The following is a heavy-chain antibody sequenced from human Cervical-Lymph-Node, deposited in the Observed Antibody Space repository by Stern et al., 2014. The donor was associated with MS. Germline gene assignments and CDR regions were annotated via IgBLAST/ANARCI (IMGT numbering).Heavy chain of an antibody. V-gene: IGHV1-46*01. J-gene: IGHJ6*02. Sequence: QMQLVQSGAEVKKPGASVKGSCKASGCSFTSYYMHWVRQAPGQGLEWMGIINLSGGSTSYGQKFQGRVNMTRDTSTSTVYMELSSLRSEDTAVYYCAREEAGHRLGMMDVWGRGTTVTVSS. CDR3: AREEAGHRLGMMDV. CDR1: GCSFTSYY. D-gene: IGHD6-19*01. CDR2: INLSGGST.